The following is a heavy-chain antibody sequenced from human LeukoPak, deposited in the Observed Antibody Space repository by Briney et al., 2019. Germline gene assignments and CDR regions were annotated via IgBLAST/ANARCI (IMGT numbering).Heavy chain of an antibody. CDR3: ARGMGYYDSSGYSDAFDI. Sequence: GASVKVSCKASGYTFTSYGISWVRQAPGQGLEWMGWISAYNGNTNYAQKLQGRVTMTTDTSTSTAYMELRSLRSDDTVVYYCARGMGYYDSSGYSDAFDIWGQGTMVTVSS. CDR2: ISAYNGNT. CDR1: GYTFTSYG. V-gene: IGHV1-18*01. D-gene: IGHD3-22*01. J-gene: IGHJ3*02.